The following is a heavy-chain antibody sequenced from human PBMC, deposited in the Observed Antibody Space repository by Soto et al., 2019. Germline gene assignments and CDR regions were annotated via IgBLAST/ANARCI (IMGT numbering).Heavy chain of an antibody. CDR1: GFTFSSYS. V-gene: IGHV3-21*01. J-gene: IGHJ4*02. D-gene: IGHD4-17*01. CDR3: ARDHTVTTILAY. CDR2: ISSSSSYI. Sequence: GGSLRLSCAASGFTFSSYSMNWVRQAPGKGLEWVSSISSSSSYIYYADSVKGRFTISRDNAKNSLYLQMNSLRAEDTAVYYCARDHTVTTILAYWGQGTLVTVSS.